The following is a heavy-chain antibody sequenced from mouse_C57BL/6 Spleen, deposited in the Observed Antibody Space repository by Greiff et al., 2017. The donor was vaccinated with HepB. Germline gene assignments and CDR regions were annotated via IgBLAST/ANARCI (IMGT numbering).Heavy chain of an antibody. V-gene: IGHV1-82*01. D-gene: IGHD1-1*01. CDR2: IYPGDGDT. Sequence: VKLMESGPELVKPGASVKISCKASGYAFSSSWMNWVKQRPGKGLEWIGRIYPGDGDTNYNGKFKGKATLTADKSSSTAYMQLSSLTSEDSAVYFCARGEGITTVVEGDYWGQGTTLTVSS. CDR3: ARGEGITTVVEGDY. CDR1: GYAFSSSW. J-gene: IGHJ2*01.